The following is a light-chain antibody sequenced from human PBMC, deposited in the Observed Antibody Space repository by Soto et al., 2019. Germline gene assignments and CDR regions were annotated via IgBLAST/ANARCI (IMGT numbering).Light chain of an antibody. CDR3: SSYVGNNNRV. J-gene: IGLJ1*01. V-gene: IGLV2-8*01. CDR1: SSDVGAYNY. CDR2: EVT. Sequence: QSALTQPPSASGCPGQSVTISCTGTSSDVGAYNYVSWFQQHPGKAPKLIIYEVTKRPSGVPDRFSGSKSGNTASLTVSGLQAEDEADYYCSSYVGNNNRVFGTGTKVTVL.